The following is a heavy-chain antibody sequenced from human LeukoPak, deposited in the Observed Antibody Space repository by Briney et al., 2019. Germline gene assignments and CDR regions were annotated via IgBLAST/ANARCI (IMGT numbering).Heavy chain of an antibody. J-gene: IGHJ5*02. CDR3: ARAGVAVALGSRVDNWFDP. CDR1: GYTFTSYA. D-gene: IGHD6-19*01. CDR2: INTNTGNP. Sequence: ASVKVSCKASGYTFTSYAMNWVRQAPGQGLEWMGWINTNTGNPTYAQGFTGRFVFSLDTSVSTAYLQISSLKAEDTAVYYCARAGVAVALGSRVDNWFDPWGQGTLVTVSS. V-gene: IGHV7-4-1*02.